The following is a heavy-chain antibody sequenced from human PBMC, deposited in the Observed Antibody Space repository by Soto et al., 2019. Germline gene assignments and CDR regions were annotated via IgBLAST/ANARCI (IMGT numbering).Heavy chain of an antibody. J-gene: IGHJ4*02. CDR1: GFTFSSYA. V-gene: IGHV3-23*01. Sequence: VGSLRLSCAASGFTFSSYAMSWVRQAPGKGLERVSTISGSDGRTYSTDSVKGRFTISRDNSRNTAYLQMNSLRVEDTAVYYCAKGVSQYTPLALFDYWGRGTLVTVSS. CDR3: AKGVSQYTPLALFDY. CDR2: ISGSDGRT. D-gene: IGHD5-18*01.